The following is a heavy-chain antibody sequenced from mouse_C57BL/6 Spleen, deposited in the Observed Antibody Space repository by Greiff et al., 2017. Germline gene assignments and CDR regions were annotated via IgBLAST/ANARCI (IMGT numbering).Heavy chain of an antibody. J-gene: IGHJ2*01. CDR1: GFTFSSYA. D-gene: IGHD2-1*01. CDR2: ISSGGDYI. V-gene: IGHV5-9-1*02. CDR3: TRDGNYVRGFDY. Sequence: EVKLVESGEGLVKPGGSLKLSCAASGFTFSSYAMSWVRQTPEKRLEWVAYISSGGDYIYYADTVKGRFTISRDNARNTLYLQMSSLKSEDTAMYYCTRDGNYVRGFDYWGQGTTLTVSS.